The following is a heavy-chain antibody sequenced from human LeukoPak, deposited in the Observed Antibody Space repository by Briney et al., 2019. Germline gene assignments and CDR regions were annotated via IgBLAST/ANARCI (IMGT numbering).Heavy chain of an antibody. CDR2: IYTSGST. CDR1: GGSISSYY. CDR3: AREISLYGSGSPMFDP. D-gene: IGHD3-10*01. Sequence: PSETLSLTCTGSGGSISSYYWSWIRQPAGKGLEWIGRIYTSGSTNYNPSLKSRVTMSVDTSKNQFSLKLSSVTAADTAVYYCAREISLYGSGSPMFDPWGQGTLVTVSS. J-gene: IGHJ5*02. V-gene: IGHV4-4*07.